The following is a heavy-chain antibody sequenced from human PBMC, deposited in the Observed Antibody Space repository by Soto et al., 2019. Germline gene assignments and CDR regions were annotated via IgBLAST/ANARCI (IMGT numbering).Heavy chain of an antibody. V-gene: IGHV4-34*01. CDR3: ARRSTTYYYYYYMDV. CDR1: GGSFSGYY. D-gene: IGHD1-1*01. CDR2: INHSGST. Sequence: SETLSLTCAVYGGSFSGYYWSWIRQPPGKGLEWIGEINHSGSTNYNPSLKSRVTISVDTSKNQFSLKLSSVTAADTAVYNCARRSTTYYYYYYMDVWGKGTTVTVSS. J-gene: IGHJ6*03.